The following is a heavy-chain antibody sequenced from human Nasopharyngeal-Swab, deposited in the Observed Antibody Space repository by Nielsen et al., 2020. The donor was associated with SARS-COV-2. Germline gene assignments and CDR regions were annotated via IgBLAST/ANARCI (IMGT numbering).Heavy chain of an antibody. D-gene: IGHD6-19*01. Sequence: GESLKLSCAASGFTWSSYAMSWVRQAPGKGLEWVSAISGSGGSTYYADSVKGRFTISRDNSKNTLYLQMNSLRAEDTAVYYCAKDRSSSGLDYWGQGTLVTVSS. V-gene: IGHV3-23*01. CDR2: ISGSGGST. CDR3: AKDRSSSGLDY. CDR1: GFTWSSYA. J-gene: IGHJ4*02.